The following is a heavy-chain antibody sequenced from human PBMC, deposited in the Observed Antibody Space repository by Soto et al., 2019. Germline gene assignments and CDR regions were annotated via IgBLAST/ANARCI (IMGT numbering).Heavy chain of an antibody. J-gene: IGHJ5*02. Sequence: QVQLQESGPGLVKPSQTLSLTCTVSGGSISTGGYYWNWIRQHPGKGLEWIVYFYYIGSTYYNPSLKSRVTISVNTSKNQFSLKLRSVTAADTAVYYCARSVFPWGQGTLVTVSS. V-gene: IGHV4-31*03. CDR3: ARSVFP. CDR1: GGSISTGGYY. CDR2: FYYIGST.